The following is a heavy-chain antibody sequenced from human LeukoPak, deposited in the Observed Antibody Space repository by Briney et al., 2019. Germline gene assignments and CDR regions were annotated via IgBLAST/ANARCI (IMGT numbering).Heavy chain of an antibody. CDR3: AGMVRALHWFDP. J-gene: IGHJ5*02. CDR1: GYTFTGYG. D-gene: IGHD3-10*01. Sequence: ASVKVSCKASGYTFTGYGISWVRQAPGQGLEWMGWISAYNGNTNYAQKLQGRVTMTTDTSTSTAYMELRSLRSDDTAVYYCAGMVRALHWFDPWGQGTLVTVSS. V-gene: IGHV1-18*04. CDR2: ISAYNGNT.